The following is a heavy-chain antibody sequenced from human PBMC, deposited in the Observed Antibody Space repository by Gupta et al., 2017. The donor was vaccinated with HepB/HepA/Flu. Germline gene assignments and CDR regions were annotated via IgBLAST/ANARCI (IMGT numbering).Heavy chain of an antibody. Sequence: QLQLQESGPGVVKPSETLSLTCAVSGGSISSTVASWGWIRQSPGKGLEWIGSITYTKESFYSPSVNGRVTVSVDTSKNQFSLRMRSVTAADTAVYDGARLPTGFPKGSHPWGQGSLGTVSS. CDR2: ITYTKES. CDR3: ARLPTGFPKGSHP. CDR1: GGSISSTVAS. J-gene: IGHJ5*02. V-gene: IGHV4-39*01. D-gene: IGHD1-26*01.